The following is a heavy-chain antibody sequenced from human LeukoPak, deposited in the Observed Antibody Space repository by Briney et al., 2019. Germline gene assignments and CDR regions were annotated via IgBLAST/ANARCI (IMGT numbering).Heavy chain of an antibody. J-gene: IGHJ6*03. CDR3: AKGVSYYYYYYMDV. Sequence: FQGRVTITADESTSTAYMELSSLRSEDTAVYYCAKGVSYYYYYYMDVWGKGTTVTVSS. D-gene: IGHD5/OR15-5a*01. V-gene: IGHV1-69*01.